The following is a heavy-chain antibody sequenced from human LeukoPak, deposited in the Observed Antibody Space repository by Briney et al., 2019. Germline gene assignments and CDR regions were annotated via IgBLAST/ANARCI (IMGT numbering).Heavy chain of an antibody. V-gene: IGHV4-39*01. J-gene: IGHJ5*02. Sequence: SETLSLTCTVSGGSISSALYHWGWIRQPPGKNLSWLGSVYYTGSTHNNPSLKSRVTISVDTSKNQFSLNLSSVTAADTAVYYCARQEIGLRSFDPWGQGTLVTVSS. CDR2: VYYTGST. CDR3: ARQEIGLRSFDP. CDR1: GGSISSALYH. D-gene: IGHD3/OR15-3a*01.